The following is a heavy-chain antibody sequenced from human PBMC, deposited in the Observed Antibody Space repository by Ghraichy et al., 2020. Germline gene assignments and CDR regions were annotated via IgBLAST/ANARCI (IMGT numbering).Heavy chain of an antibody. J-gene: IGHJ3*02. CDR1: GGSFSGYY. CDR3: ARAPLGYVWGSYRYGPGAFDI. D-gene: IGHD3-16*02. CDR2: INHSGST. Sequence: SQTLSLTCAVYGGSFSGYYWSWIRQPPGKGLEWIGEINHSGSTNYNPSLKSRVTISVDTSKNQFSLKLSSVTAADTAVYYCARAPLGYVWGSYRYGPGAFDIWGQGTMVTVSS. V-gene: IGHV4-34*01.